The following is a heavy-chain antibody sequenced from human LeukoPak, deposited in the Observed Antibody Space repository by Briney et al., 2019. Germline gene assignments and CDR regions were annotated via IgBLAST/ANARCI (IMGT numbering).Heavy chain of an antibody. CDR1: GFTFSDHY. CDR2: SRNKANSHTT. J-gene: IGHJ4*02. V-gene: IGHV3-72*01. Sequence: GGPLRLSCAASGFTFSDHYMDWVRQAPGKGLEWVGRSRNKANSHTTEYAASVKGRFTISRDDSKNSLYLQMNSLKTEDTAVYYCARGEVGYCSRTTCYGFDHWGQGSLVTVSS. CDR3: ARGEVGYCSRTTCYGFDH. D-gene: IGHD2-2*01.